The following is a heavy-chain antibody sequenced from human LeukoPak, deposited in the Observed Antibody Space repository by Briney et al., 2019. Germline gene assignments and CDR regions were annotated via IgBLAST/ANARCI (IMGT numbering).Heavy chain of an antibody. CDR3: ARVGVDLWFDP. D-gene: IGHD3/OR15-3a*01. V-gene: IGHV1-2*06. CDR2: INPNTGGT. Sequence: GASVKVSCKASGYTFTGYYIHWVRRAPGQGLEWMGRINPNTGGTNYPQKFQGRVTMTRDTSISTAYMELSRLTSDDTAVYYCARVGVDLWFDPWGQGTVVTVSS. CDR1: GYTFTGYY. J-gene: IGHJ5*02.